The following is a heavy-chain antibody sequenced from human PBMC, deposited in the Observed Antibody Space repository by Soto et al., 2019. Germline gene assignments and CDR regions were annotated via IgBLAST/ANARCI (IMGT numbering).Heavy chain of an antibody. Sequence: GASVKVSCKASGGTFSSYAISWVRQAPGQGLEWMGGIIPIFGTANYAQKFQGRVTITADESTSTAYMELSSLRSEDTAVYYCARARRITMIVVVTHDAFDIWGQGTMVTVSS. CDR1: GGTFSSYA. V-gene: IGHV1-69*13. CDR2: IIPIFGTA. J-gene: IGHJ3*02. CDR3: ARARRITMIVVVTHDAFDI. D-gene: IGHD3-22*01.